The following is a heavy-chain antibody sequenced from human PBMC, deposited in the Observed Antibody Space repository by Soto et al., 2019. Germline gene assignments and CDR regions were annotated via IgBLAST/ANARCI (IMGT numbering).Heavy chain of an antibody. J-gene: IGHJ4*02. CDR3: ARDLAAGDH. D-gene: IGHD6-13*01. CDR2: INPTSGST. V-gene: IGHV1-46*01. Sequence: QVQLVQSGAEVKKPGASVKVSCEASGYTFTNYYIHWVRQAPGQGLEWMGIINPTSGSTNYAQKFQGRVPLTYDTSTTTVYMELSGLRSEDTAVLYCARDLAAGDHWGQGTLVTVSS. CDR1: GYTFTNYY.